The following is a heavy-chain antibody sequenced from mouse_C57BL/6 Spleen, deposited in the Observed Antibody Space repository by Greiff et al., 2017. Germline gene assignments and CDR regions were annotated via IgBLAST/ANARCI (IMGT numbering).Heavy chain of an antibody. CDR3: ARCYYGSRGYWYFDV. V-gene: IGHV1-50*01. CDR2: IDPSDSYT. CDR1: GYTFTSYW. J-gene: IGHJ1*03. Sequence: QVQLQQPGAELVKPGASVKLSCKASGYTFTSYWMQWVKQRPGQGLEWIGEIDPSDSYTNYNQKFKGKATLTVDTSSSTAYMQLSSLTSEDSAVYYCARCYYGSRGYWYFDVWGTGTTVTGSS. D-gene: IGHD1-1*01.